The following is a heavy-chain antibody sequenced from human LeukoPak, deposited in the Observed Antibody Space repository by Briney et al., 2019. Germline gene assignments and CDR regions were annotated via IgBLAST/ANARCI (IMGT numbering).Heavy chain of an antibody. J-gene: IGHJ4*02. CDR2: IYTSGST. CDR1: AGSISSYY. Sequence: PSETLSLTCTVSAGSISSYYWSWIRHPAAKGLEWIGRIYTSGSTNYNPSLKSRVTMSVDTSKNQFSLKLSSVTAADTAVYYCARDDYYYDSSGYYSNWGQGTLVTVSS. V-gene: IGHV4-4*07. CDR3: ARDDYYYDSSGYYSN. D-gene: IGHD3-22*01.